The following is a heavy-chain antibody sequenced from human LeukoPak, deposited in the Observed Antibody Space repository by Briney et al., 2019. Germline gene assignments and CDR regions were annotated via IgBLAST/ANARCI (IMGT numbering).Heavy chain of an antibody. Sequence: PGGSLRLSCAASGFTFSSYSMNWVRQAPGKGLEWVSAVRSTGDMTYQADSVKGRFTISRDNSKNTVYLQMNGLRVEDTAVYFCAKGLSASGCLNAFDIWGQGTMVTVSS. CDR1: GFTFSSYS. CDR2: VRSTGDMT. D-gene: IGHD6-19*01. J-gene: IGHJ3*02. V-gene: IGHV3-23*01. CDR3: AKGLSASGCLNAFDI.